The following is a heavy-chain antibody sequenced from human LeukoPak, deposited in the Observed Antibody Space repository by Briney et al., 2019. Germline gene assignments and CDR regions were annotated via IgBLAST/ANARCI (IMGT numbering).Heavy chain of an antibody. J-gene: IGHJ6*03. Sequence: GGSLRLSCAASGFTFSNYWMTWVRQAPGKGLEWVADIKQDGSEKLYVKSVRGRFTISRDNAKMSLFLQMNSLRAEDTAVYYCARDNGVVHGVYYMDVWGKGTTVTVS. CDR2: IKQDGSEK. D-gene: IGHD3-3*01. V-gene: IGHV3-7*01. CDR1: GFTFSNYW. CDR3: ARDNGVVHGVYYMDV.